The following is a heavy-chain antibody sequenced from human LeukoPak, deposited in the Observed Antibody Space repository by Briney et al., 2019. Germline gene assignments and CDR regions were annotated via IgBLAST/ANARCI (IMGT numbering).Heavy chain of an antibody. CDR3: AKDRLPETYYGSGGNDY. V-gene: IGHV3-23*01. CDR2: NRGSVDST. J-gene: IGHJ4*02. D-gene: IGHD3-10*01. Sequence: PGGSLRLSCAASGFTFSSYAMSWVRQAPGKGLEGVSGNRGSVDSTYYADSVEGRFTISRDNSKNTLFLQMNSLRAEDTAVYYCAKDRLPETYYGSGGNDYWGQGTLVIVSS. CDR1: GFTFSSYA.